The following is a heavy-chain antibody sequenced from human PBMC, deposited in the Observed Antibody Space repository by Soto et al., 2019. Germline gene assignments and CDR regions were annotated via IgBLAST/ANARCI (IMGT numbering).Heavy chain of an antibody. CDR1: GFTFSTYG. CDR2: FSFSGGNT. CDR3: AKPVEGGTSGFDS. J-gene: IGHJ5*01. V-gene: IGHV3-23*01. Sequence: EVQSLESGGVLVQPGGSLRLSCEASGFTFSTYGMSWVRQAPGKGLEWVSTFSFSGGNTYYADSVKGRFTISRDNSWNTLYLQMNSLRAEDTAVYYCAKPVEGGTSGFDSWGQGTLVTVSS. D-gene: IGHD2-8*01.